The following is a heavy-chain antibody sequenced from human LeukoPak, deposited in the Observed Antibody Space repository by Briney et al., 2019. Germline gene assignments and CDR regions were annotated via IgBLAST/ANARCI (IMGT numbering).Heavy chain of an antibody. Sequence: SGTLSLTCAVYGGSFSGYYWSWIRQPPGKGLEWIGEINHSGSTNYNPSLKSRVTISVDTSKNQFSLKLSSVTAADTAVYYCARAWGSNYGYFDYWGQGTLVTVSS. CDR2: INHSGST. CDR1: GGSFSGYY. V-gene: IGHV4-34*01. J-gene: IGHJ4*02. D-gene: IGHD4-11*01. CDR3: ARAWGSNYGYFDY.